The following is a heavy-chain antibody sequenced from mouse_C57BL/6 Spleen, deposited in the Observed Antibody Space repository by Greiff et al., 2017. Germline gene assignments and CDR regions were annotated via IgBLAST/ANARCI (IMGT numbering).Heavy chain of an antibody. Sequence: QVQLKQPGAELVRPGSSVKLSCKASGYTFTSYWMHWVKQRPIQGLEWIGNIDPSDSETHYNQKFKDKATLTVDKSSSTAYMQLSSLTSEDSAVYYCARFPYYRNTDYAMDDWGQGTSVTVSS. V-gene: IGHV1-52*01. CDR3: ARFPYYRNTDYAMDD. CDR1: GYTFTSYW. D-gene: IGHD2-5*01. J-gene: IGHJ4*01. CDR2: IDPSDSET.